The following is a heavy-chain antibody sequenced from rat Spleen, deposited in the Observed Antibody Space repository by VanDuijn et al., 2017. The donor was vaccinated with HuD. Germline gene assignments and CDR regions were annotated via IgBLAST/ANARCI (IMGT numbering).Heavy chain of an antibody. J-gene: IGHJ2*01. Sequence: EVQLAETGGGLVQPGRSLKLSCVASGFTFSRYWMYWVRQAPGKGLEWVSSISNDGGTTYYPDSEKGRFTISRDNAENTVYLQMNSLRSEDTATYYCAVAGYGYWGQGVMVTVSS. V-gene: IGHV5-58*01. CDR3: AVAGYGY. CDR1: GFTFSRYW. D-gene: IGHD1-7*01. CDR2: ISNDGGTT.